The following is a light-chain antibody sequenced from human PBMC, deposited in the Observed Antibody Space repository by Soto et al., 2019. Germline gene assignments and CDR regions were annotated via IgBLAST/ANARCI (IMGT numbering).Light chain of an antibody. Sequence: QSVLTQPASVSGSPGQSITISCTGTSSDVGNFNLVSWYQHHPGKAPKLMIYEVTKRPSGVSNRFSGSKSGYTASLTISGLQADDEADYYCYSYAGSRTVVVLGGGTKLTVL. J-gene: IGLJ2*01. CDR3: YSYAGSRTVVV. V-gene: IGLV2-23*02. CDR1: SSDVGNFNL. CDR2: EVT.